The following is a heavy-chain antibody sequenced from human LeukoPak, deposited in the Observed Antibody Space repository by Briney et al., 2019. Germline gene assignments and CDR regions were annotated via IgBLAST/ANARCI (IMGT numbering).Heavy chain of an antibody. Sequence: SETLSLTCTVSGGSVSSGSYYWSWIREPPGKGLEWIGYIYYSGSTNYNPSLKSRVTISVDTSKNQFSLKLSSVTAADTAVYYCATTRSTMGPAPALDYWGQGTLVTVSS. D-gene: IGHD4/OR15-4a*01. CDR3: ATTRSTMGPAPALDY. CDR2: IYYSGST. V-gene: IGHV4-61*01. CDR1: GGSVSSGSYY. J-gene: IGHJ4*02.